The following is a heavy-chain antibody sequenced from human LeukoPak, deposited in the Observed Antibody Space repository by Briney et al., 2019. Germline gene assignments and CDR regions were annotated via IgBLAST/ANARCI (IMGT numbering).Heavy chain of an antibody. CDR3: ARVRKGYFDWLLFDY. CDR1: GGSISSYY. Sequence: SETLSLTCTVSGGSISSYYWSWIWQPPGKGLEWIGYIYYSGSTNYNPSLKSRVTISVDTSKNQFSLKLSSVTAADTAVYYCARVRKGYFDWLLFDYWGQGTLVTVSS. V-gene: IGHV4-59*01. J-gene: IGHJ4*02. D-gene: IGHD3-9*01. CDR2: IYYSGST.